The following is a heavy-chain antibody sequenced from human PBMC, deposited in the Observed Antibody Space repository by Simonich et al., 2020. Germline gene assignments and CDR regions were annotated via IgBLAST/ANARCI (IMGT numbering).Heavy chain of an antibody. J-gene: IGHJ3*02. V-gene: IGHV1-2*02. CDR1: GYTFTGYY. D-gene: IGHD2-21*01. Sequence: QVQLVQSGAAVQKPGASVKVSCKASGYTFTGYYMHWVRQAPGQGLEWMGWNNPNRGGTNYAQKGQGRVTMTRETSISTAYRELSRLRSDDTAVYYCARNGLVGILKAFDIWGQGTMVTVSS. CDR2: NNPNRGGT. CDR3: ARNGLVGILKAFDI.